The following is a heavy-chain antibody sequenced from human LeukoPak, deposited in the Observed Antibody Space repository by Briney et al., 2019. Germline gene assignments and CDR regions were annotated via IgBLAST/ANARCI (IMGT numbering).Heavy chain of an antibody. V-gene: IGHV1-69*06. CDR1: GGTFSSYA. Sequence: SVKVSCKASGGTFSSYAISWVRQAPGQGLEWMGGIIPIFGTTNYARKFRGRVTLTADKSTRTAYMELSSLRSEDTAVYYCARGNDSRDPPHFDYWGQGTLVTVSS. D-gene: IGHD3-16*01. J-gene: IGHJ4*02. CDR2: IIPIFGTT. CDR3: ARGNDSRDPPHFDY.